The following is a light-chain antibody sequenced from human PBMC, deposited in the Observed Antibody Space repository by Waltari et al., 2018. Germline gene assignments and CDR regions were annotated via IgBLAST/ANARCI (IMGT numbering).Light chain of an antibody. CDR1: QSVLYSSNNKNY. J-gene: IGKJ2*01. Sequence: DIVMTQSPDSLAVSLGERATINCKSSQSVLYSSNNKNYFSWYQQKPGHPPKLLLYWASTRESGVPDRFSGSGSGTDFTLTISSLQAEDVAVYYCQQYYSTPLTFGQGTELEIK. CDR3: QQYYSTPLT. CDR2: WAS. V-gene: IGKV4-1*01.